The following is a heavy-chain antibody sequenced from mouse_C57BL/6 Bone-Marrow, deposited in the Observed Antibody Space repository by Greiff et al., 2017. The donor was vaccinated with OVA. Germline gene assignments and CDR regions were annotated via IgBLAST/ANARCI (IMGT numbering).Heavy chain of an antibody. CDR3: TTSTEDCFDY. Sequence: VQLQQSGAELVRPGASVKLSCTASGFNINDYYMHWVKQRPEQGLEWIGRIDPADGDTEYAPKFQGKATMTADTSSNTAYLQLSSLTSEDTAVYYCTTSTEDCFDYWGQGTTLPVSS. CDR2: IDPADGDT. D-gene: IGHD1-1*01. J-gene: IGHJ2*01. V-gene: IGHV14-1*01. CDR1: GFNINDYY.